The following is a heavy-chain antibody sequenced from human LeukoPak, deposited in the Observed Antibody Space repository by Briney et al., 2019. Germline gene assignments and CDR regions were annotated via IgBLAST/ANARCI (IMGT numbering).Heavy chain of an antibody. D-gene: IGHD3-9*01. CDR2: IYYSGST. V-gene: IGHV4-30-4*01. Sequence: SETLSLTCTVSGGSISSGDYYWSWIRQPPGKGLEWIGYIYYSGSTYYNPSLKSRVTISVDTSKNQFSLKLGSVTAADTAVYYCARRLRYFDWLSSGDAFDIWGQGTMVTVSS. J-gene: IGHJ3*02. CDR1: GGSISSGDYY. CDR3: ARRLRYFDWLSSGDAFDI.